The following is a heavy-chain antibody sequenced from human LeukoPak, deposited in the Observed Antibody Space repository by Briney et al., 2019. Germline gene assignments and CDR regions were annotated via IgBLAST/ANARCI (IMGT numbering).Heavy chain of an antibody. D-gene: IGHD3-10*01. V-gene: IGHV1-18*01. CDR2: ISAYNGNT. Sequence: GASVKVSCKASGYAFTSYGISWVRQAPGQGLEWMGWISAYNGNTNYAQKLQGRVTMTTDTSTSTAYMELRSPRSDDTAVYYCARDLRFGELYGYWGQGTLVTVSS. CDR1: GYAFTSYG. J-gene: IGHJ4*02. CDR3: ARDLRFGELYGY.